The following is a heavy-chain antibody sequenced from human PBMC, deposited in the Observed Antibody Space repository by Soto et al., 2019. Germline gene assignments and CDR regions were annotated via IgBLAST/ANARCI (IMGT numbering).Heavy chain of an antibody. J-gene: IGHJ6*03. CDR1: RYTFTSYD. CDR2: MNPNSGNT. V-gene: IGHV1-8*01. CDR3: ARGLGYDFWSGPYYYMDV. Sequence: ASVKVSCKASRYTFTSYDINWVRQATGQGLEWMGWMNPNSGNTGYAQKFQGRVTMTRNTSISTAYMELSSLRSEDTVVYYCARGLGYDFWSGPYYYMDVWGKETTVTVS. D-gene: IGHD3-3*01.